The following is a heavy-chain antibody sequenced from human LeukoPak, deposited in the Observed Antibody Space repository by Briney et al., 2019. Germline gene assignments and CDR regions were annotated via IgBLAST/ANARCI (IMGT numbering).Heavy chain of an antibody. V-gene: IGHV4-59*11. CDR1: GGSISSHY. J-gene: IGHJ5*02. CDR3: ARENIFSWFDP. Sequence: SETLSLTCTVSGGSISSHYWSWIRQPPGKGLEWIGYIYYSGSTNYNPSLKSRVTISVDTSKNQFSLKLSSVTAADTAVYYCARENIFSWFDPWGQGTLVTVSS. CDR2: IYYSGST. D-gene: IGHD3-9*01.